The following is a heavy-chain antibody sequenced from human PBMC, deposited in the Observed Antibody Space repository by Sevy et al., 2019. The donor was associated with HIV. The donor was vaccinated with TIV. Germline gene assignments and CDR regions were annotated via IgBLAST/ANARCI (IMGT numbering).Heavy chain of an antibody. CDR2: IKQDGSEK. CDR1: AFTFSSYC. D-gene: IGHD5-12*01. CDR3: ARDLGWLLKYFDL. Sequence: GGSVRLSCAASAFTFSSYCMTWVRQAPGKGLEWVANIKQDGSEKYYVDSVKGRFTISRDNAKNSLYLQMNSLRAEDTAVYYCARDLGWLLKYFDLWGRGTLVTVSS. V-gene: IGHV3-7*01. J-gene: IGHJ2*01.